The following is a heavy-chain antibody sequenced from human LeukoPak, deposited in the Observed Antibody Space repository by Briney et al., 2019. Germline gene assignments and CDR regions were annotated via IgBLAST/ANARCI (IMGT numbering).Heavy chain of an antibody. CDR2: IYYFGST. Sequence: KPSETLSLTCTVSGGSISSSSYYWGWIRQPPGKGLEWIGTIYYFGSTNHNPSLKSRVTISVDTSKNHFSLRLSSVTAADTAVYYCARSAPGEKQLASDYWGQGTLVTVSS. CDR1: GGSISSSSYY. J-gene: IGHJ4*02. D-gene: IGHD1-1*01. V-gene: IGHV4-39*02. CDR3: ARSAPGEKQLASDY.